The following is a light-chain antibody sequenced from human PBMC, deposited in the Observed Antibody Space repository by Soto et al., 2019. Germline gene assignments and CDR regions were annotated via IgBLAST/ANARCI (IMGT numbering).Light chain of an antibody. CDR1: QNISSY. CDR2: AAS. V-gene: IGKV1-39*01. CDR3: QQSYSTAIT. Sequence: DIQMTQSPSSLSASVGDRVTITCRASQNISSYLNWYQQKPGKAPKLLIYAASSLQSGVPSRFSGSGSGTDFTLTISSLQPEDFATYYCQQSYSTAITFGQGTRWRL. J-gene: IGKJ5*01.